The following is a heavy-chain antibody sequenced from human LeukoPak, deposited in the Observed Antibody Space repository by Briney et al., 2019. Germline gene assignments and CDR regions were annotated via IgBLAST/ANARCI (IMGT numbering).Heavy chain of an antibody. CDR3: AREYDSRARFDS. Sequence: VGSLRLSCAGSGDAFTRHTINWVRRAPGKGRGWISYIRSTGDYIYYADSVKGRFTISRDNARTSVYLQMNSLRVEDSAIYYCAREYDSRARFDSWGQGTLVTVSS. CDR1: GDAFTRHT. D-gene: IGHD6-13*01. V-gene: IGHV3-21*05. CDR2: IRSTGDYI. J-gene: IGHJ4*02.